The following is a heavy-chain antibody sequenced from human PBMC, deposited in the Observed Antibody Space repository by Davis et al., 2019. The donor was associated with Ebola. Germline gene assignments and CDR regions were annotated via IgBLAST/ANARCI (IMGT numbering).Heavy chain of an antibody. Sequence: GESLKISCAASGFIFSGYWLSWVRQAPGKGLEWVSVISGGGSNIYYADSVKGRFTISRDNSKNTLYLQMNSLRAEDTAIYYCAKEVEQLLVHPYYGMDVWGQGTTVTVSS. CDR1: GFIFSGYW. D-gene: IGHD6-13*01. V-gene: IGHV3-23*01. CDR3: AKEVEQLLVHPYYGMDV. J-gene: IGHJ6*02. CDR2: ISGGGSNI.